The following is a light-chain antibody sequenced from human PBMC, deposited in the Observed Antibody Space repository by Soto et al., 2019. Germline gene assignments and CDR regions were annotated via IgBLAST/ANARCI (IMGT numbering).Light chain of an antibody. Sequence: DIVMTQSPLSLPVTPGEPASISGRSSQTLLHSNGYNYVDWYLQKPGQAPQLLIYLASNRASGVPDRFSGSGSGTDFTLKISRVEAEDVGVYYCMQPLQSWTFGQGTKVDIK. CDR2: LAS. CDR3: MQPLQSWT. CDR1: QTLLHSNGYNY. V-gene: IGKV2-28*01. J-gene: IGKJ1*01.